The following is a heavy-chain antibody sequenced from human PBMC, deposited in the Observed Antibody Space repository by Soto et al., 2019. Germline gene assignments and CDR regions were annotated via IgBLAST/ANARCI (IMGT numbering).Heavy chain of an antibody. CDR2: IDPSDSYT. CDR3: AISPAYATPFDY. V-gene: IGHV5-10-1*01. D-gene: IGHD2-8*01. Sequence: GESLKISCKGSGYSFTSYWISWVRQMPGKGLEWMGRIDPSDSYTNYSPSFQGHVTISADKSISTAYLQWSSLKASDTAMYYCAISPAYATPFDYRGEGTLVTVAS. J-gene: IGHJ4*02. CDR1: GYSFTSYW.